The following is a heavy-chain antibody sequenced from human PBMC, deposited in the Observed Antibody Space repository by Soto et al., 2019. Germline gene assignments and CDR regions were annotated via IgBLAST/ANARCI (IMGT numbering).Heavy chain of an antibody. Sequence: GASVKVSCKASGYTFTSYYMHWVRQAPGQGLEWMGIINPSGGNTSYAQKFQGRVTMTRDTSTSTVYMELSSLRSEDTAVYYWAREQGLAVAYVFSEIPPRGDAFDIWGQGTMVTVSS. D-gene: IGHD6-19*01. J-gene: IGHJ3*02. CDR3: AREQGLAVAYVFSEIPPRGDAFDI. CDR2: INPSGGNT. V-gene: IGHV1-46*01. CDR1: GYTFTSYY.